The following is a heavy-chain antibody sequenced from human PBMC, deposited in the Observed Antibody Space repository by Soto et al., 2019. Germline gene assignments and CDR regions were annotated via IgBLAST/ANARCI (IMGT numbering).Heavy chain of an antibody. Sequence: SVKVSCKASGGTFSSYAISWVRQAPGQGLEWMGGIIPIFGTANYAQKFQGRVTITADESTSTAYMELSSLRSEDTAVYYCARDRVGATHNWLDPWGQGTLVTVYS. CDR3: ARDRVGATHNWLDP. J-gene: IGHJ5*02. CDR1: GGTFSSYA. D-gene: IGHD1-26*01. CDR2: IIPIFGTA. V-gene: IGHV1-69*13.